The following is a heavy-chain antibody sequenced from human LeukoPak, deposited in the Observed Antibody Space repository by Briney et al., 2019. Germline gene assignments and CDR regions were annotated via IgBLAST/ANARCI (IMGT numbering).Heavy chain of an antibody. CDR1: GFTVSSNY. D-gene: IGHD5-18*01. CDR2: IYSGGST. J-gene: IGHJ4*02. Sequence: GGSLRLSCAASGFTVSSNYMSWVRQAPGKGLEWVSVIYSGGSTYYADSVKGRFTISRDNSKNTLYLQMNSLRAGDTAVYYCARDLGYSYGLNPDYWGQGTLVTVSS. V-gene: IGHV3-66*01. CDR3: ARDLGYSYGLNPDY.